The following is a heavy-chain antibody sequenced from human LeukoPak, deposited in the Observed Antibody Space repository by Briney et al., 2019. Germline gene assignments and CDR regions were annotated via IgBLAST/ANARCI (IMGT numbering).Heavy chain of an antibody. CDR1: GYSISSGYY. Sequence: PSETLSLTCTVSGYSISSGYYWGWIRQAPGKGMEWIGSIYHSGSTYYNPSLKSRVTISVDTSKNQFSLKLSSVTAADTAVYYCARQGHRFLEWLIDYWGQGTLVTVSS. CDR2: IYHSGST. J-gene: IGHJ4*02. D-gene: IGHD3-3*01. CDR3: ARQGHRFLEWLIDY. V-gene: IGHV4-38-2*02.